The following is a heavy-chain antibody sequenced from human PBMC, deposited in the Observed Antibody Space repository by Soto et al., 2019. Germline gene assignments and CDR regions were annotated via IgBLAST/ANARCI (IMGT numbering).Heavy chain of an antibody. Sequence: GASVKVSCKASGYTFTGYYMHWLRQAPGQGLEWMGWINPNSGGTNYAQKFQGRVTMTRDTSISTAYMELSRLRSDDTAVYYCATEYSSGWYPYNWFDPWGQGTLVTV. CDR3: ATEYSSGWYPYNWFDP. V-gene: IGHV1-2*02. CDR1: GYTFTGYY. D-gene: IGHD6-19*01. J-gene: IGHJ5*02. CDR2: INPNSGGT.